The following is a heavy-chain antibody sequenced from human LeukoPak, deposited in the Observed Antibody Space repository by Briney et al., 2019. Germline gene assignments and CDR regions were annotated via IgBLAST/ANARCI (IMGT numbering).Heavy chain of an antibody. J-gene: IGHJ5*02. CDR1: GFTVSSDY. D-gene: IGHD3-10*01. CDR3: ARDRSLWFGELLWANWFDP. CDR2: IYSDGST. V-gene: IGHV3-66*01. Sequence: GGSLRLSCAASGFTVSSDYMNWVRQAPGKGLEWVSVIYSDGSTYYADSVKGRFTISRDKSKNTLYLQLNSLRAEDTAVYYCARDRSLWFGELLWANWFDPWGQGTLVTVSS.